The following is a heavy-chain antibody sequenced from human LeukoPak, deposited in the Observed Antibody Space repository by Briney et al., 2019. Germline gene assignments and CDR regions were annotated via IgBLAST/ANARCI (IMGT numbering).Heavy chain of an antibody. V-gene: IGHV4-39*01. D-gene: IGHD1-26*01. CDR3: ASLGGVGATRGVGY. Sequence: KSSETLSLTCTVSGGSISSSIYYWGWIRQPPGKGLEWIGSIYYSGSTYYNPSLKSRVTISVDTSKNQFSLKLSSVTAADTAVYDCASLGGVGATRGVGYWGQGTLVTVSS. J-gene: IGHJ4*02. CDR2: IYYSGST. CDR1: GGSISSSIYY.